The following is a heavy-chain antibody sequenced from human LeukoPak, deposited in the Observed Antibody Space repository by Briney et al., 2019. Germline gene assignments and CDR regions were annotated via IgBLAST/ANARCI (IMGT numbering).Heavy chain of an antibody. CDR1: GDSVSSNSAA. J-gene: IGHJ4*02. Sequence: SQTLSLTCAISGDSVSSNSAAWNWIRQSPSRGLEWLGRTYYRSKWYNDYAVSVKSRITINPDTSKNQFSLQLNSVTPEDTAVYYCARGVWGCSSTSCHPYYFDYWGQGTLVTVSS. CDR2: TYYRSKWYN. CDR3: ARGVWGCSSTSCHPYYFDY. D-gene: IGHD2-2*01. V-gene: IGHV6-1*01.